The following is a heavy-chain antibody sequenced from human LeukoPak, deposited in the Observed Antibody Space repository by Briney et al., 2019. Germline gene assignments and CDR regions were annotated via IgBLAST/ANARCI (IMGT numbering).Heavy chain of an antibody. CDR1: GFTVSSNS. Sequence: PGGSLRLSCTVSGFTVSSNSMSWVRQAPGKGLEWVSFIYSDNTHYSDSVKGRFTISRDNSKNTLYLQMNSLRAEDTAVYYCARLSQSPTRHDTRVVVVITRGYYFDYWGQGTLVTVSS. CDR2: IYSDNT. J-gene: IGHJ4*02. D-gene: IGHD3-22*01. V-gene: IGHV3-53*01. CDR3: ARLSQSPTRHDTRVVVVITRGYYFDY.